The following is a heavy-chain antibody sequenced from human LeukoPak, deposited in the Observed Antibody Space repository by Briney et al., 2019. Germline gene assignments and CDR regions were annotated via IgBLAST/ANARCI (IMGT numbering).Heavy chain of an antibody. CDR1: GYSISSGYY. J-gene: IGHJ4*02. CDR2: IYHSGST. Sequence: SETLSLTCAVSGYSISSGYYWGWIRQPPGKGLEWIGSIYHSGSTYYNPSLESRVTISVDTSKNQFSLKLSSVTAADTAVYYCARGSIAARDWGQGTLVTVSS. D-gene: IGHD6-13*01. V-gene: IGHV4-38-2*01. CDR3: ARGSIAARD.